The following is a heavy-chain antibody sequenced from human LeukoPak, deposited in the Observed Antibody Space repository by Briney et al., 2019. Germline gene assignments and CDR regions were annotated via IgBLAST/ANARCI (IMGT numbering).Heavy chain of an antibody. CDR2: IYYSGST. CDR1: GGSISSSSYY. J-gene: IGHJ3*02. V-gene: IGHV4-39*07. D-gene: IGHD3-22*01. Sequence: SETLSLTCTVSGGSISSSSYYWGWIRHPPGKGLEWIGSIYYSGSTYYNPSLKSRVTISVDTSKNQFSLKLSSVTAADTAVYYCARALGEDYYDSSGYYSAFDIWGQGTMVTVSS. CDR3: ARALGEDYYDSSGYYSAFDI.